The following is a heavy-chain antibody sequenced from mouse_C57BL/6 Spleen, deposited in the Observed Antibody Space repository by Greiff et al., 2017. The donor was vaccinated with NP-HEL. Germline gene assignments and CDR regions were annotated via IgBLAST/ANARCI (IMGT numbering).Heavy chain of an antibody. CDR2: IYPRSGNT. CDR1: GYTFTSYG. V-gene: IGHV1-81*01. CDR3: ARGDTLVAPTRYFEV. Sequence: QVQLQQSGAELARPGASVKLSCKASGYTFTSYGISWVKQRTGQGLEWIGEIYPRSGNTYYNEKFKGKATLTADKSSSTAYMELRSLTSEDSAVFYCARGDTLVAPTRYFEVWGTGTTVTVST. D-gene: IGHD1-1*01. J-gene: IGHJ1*03.